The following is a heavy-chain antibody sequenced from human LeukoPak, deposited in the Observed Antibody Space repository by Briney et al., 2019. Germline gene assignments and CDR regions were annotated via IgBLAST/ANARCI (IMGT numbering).Heavy chain of an antibody. J-gene: IGHJ4*02. CDR2: MNPNSGNT. V-gene: IGHV1-8*03. CDR1: GYTFTSYD. Sequence: ASVKVSCKASGYTFTSYDINWVRQATGQGLEWMGWMNPNSGNTGYAQKFQGRVTITRNTSISTAYMELSSLRSEDTAVYYCARHPPGYYYGSGSYDYWGQGTLVTVSS. D-gene: IGHD3-10*01. CDR3: ARHPPGYYYGSGSYDY.